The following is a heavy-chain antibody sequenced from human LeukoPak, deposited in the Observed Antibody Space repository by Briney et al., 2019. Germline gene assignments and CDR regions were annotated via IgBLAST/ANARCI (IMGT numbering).Heavy chain of an antibody. CDR3: ARVGGGYDDYLDY. D-gene: IGHD5-12*01. CDR1: GGSISSFY. CDR2: IYYSGST. Sequence: PSETLSLTCTVSGGSISSFYWSWIRQPPGKGLEWIGYIYYSGSTNYNPSLKSRVTISVDTSKNQFSLKLSSVTAADTAVYYCARVGGGYDDYLDYWGQGTLVTVSS. V-gene: IGHV4-59*08. J-gene: IGHJ4*02.